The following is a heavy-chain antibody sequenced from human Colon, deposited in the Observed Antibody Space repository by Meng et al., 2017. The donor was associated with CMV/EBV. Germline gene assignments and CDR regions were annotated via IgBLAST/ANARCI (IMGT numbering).Heavy chain of an antibody. Sequence: GESLKISCKASGYTFTAYYLHWVRQAPGQGLEWMGWINPDSGATNSAQKFQNRVTMTRDTSISAAYMEMTSLTFDDTAVYFCARGPTPDPYDKYEGWFDPWGQGTQVTVSS. CDR1: GYTFTAYY. CDR2: INPDSGAT. V-gene: IGHV1-2*02. D-gene: IGHD2-21*01. CDR3: ARGPTPDPYDKYEGWFDP. J-gene: IGHJ5*02.